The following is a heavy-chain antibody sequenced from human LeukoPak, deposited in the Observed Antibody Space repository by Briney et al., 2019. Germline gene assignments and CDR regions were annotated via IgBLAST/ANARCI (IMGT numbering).Heavy chain of an antibody. CDR2: ISAYNGNT. Sequence: ASVKVSCKASGYTFTNYGISWVRQAPGQGLEWMGWISAYNGNTNYAQKLQGRVTMTTDTSTSTAYMELRSLRSDDTAVYYCARERGGYDYVWGSYRYGYFDYWGQGTLVTVSS. J-gene: IGHJ4*02. CDR1: GYTFTNYG. V-gene: IGHV1-18*01. CDR3: ARERGGYDYVWGSYRYGYFDY. D-gene: IGHD3-16*02.